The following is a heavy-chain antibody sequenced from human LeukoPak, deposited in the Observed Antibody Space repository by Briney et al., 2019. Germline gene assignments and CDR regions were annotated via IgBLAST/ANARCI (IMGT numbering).Heavy chain of an antibody. J-gene: IGHJ4*02. V-gene: IGHV3-30*18. Sequence: PGRSLRLSCAASGFTFSSYGMHWARQAPGKGLEWVAVISYDGSNKYYADSVKGRFTISRDNSKNTLYLQMNSLRAEDTAVYYCAKDLGRSGWYYFDYWGQGTLVTVSS. CDR3: AKDLGRSGWYYFDY. CDR2: ISYDGSNK. CDR1: GFTFSSYG. D-gene: IGHD6-19*01.